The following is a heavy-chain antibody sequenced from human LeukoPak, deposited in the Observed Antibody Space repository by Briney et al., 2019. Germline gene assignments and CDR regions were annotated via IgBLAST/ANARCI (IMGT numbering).Heavy chain of an antibody. CDR1: GGSISSYY. CDR2: IYYSGST. Sequence: PSETLSLTCTVSGGSISSYYWSWIRQPPGKGLEWIGYIYYSGSTNYNPSLKSRVTISVDTSKNQFSLKLSSVTAADTAVYYCARGPYYYDSSGYYSGAFDIWGQGTMVTVSS. D-gene: IGHD3-22*01. J-gene: IGHJ3*02. CDR3: ARGPYYYDSSGYYSGAFDI. V-gene: IGHV4-59*01.